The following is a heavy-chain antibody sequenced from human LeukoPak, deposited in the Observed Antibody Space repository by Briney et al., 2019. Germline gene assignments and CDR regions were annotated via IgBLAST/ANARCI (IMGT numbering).Heavy chain of an antibody. CDR2: IYTSGST. V-gene: IGHV4-61*02. J-gene: IGHJ4*02. D-gene: IGHD3-3*01. CDR1: GASIRTRSYY. Sequence: SQTLPLTCNVSGASIRTRSYYWSWTRPPPGTRLEWPRRIYTSGSTNYNPSLKSRVTTSVDTSKNQFSLKLSSVTAADTAVYYCARAPSSDFWSGYFDYWGQGTLVTVSS. CDR3: ARAPSSDFWSGYFDY.